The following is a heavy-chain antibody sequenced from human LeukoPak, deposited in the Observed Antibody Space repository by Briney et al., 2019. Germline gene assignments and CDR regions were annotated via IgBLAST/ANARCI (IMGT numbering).Heavy chain of an antibody. CDR2: IYSGGST. J-gene: IGHJ6*02. D-gene: IGHD6-6*01. CDR3: ASVYSRSSEGMDV. CDR1: GFTVSSNY. V-gene: IGHV3-53*01. Sequence: QPGGSLRLSCAASGFTVSSNYMSWVRQAPGKGLEWVSVIYSGGSTYYADSVKGRFTISRDNSKNTLYLQMNSLRAEDTAVYYCASVYSRSSEGMDVWGQGTTVTVSS.